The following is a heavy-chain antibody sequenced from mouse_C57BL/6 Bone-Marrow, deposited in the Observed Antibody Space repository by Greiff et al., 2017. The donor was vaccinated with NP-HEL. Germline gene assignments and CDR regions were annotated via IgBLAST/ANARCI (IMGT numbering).Heavy chain of an antibody. CDR2: IDPETGGT. CDR1: GYTFTDYE. J-gene: IGHJ1*03. V-gene: IGHV1-15*01. D-gene: IGHD1-1*01. Sequence: VQLQQSGAELVRPGASVTLSCKASGYTFTDYEMHWVKQTPVHGLEWIGAIDPETGGTAYNQKFKGKAILTADKSSSTAYMELRSLTSEDSAVYYCTRDLVLLRYPPLKFDVWGTGTTVTVSS. CDR3: TRDLVLLRYPPLKFDV.